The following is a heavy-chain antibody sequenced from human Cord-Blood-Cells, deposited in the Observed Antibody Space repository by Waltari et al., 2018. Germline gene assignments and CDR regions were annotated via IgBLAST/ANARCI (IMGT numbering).Heavy chain of an antibody. CDR3: AGYDILTGYYNVLLDV. D-gene: IGHD3-9*01. J-gene: IGHJ6*02. CDR1: GGTFRSYA. CDR2: IIPIFGTA. Sequence: QVQLVQSGAEVKKPGSSVKVSCKASGGTFRSYAISWVRQAPGQGLEWMGGIIPIFGTANYAQKFQGRVTITADESTSTAYMELSSLRSEDTAVYYCAGYDILTGYYNVLLDVWGQGTTVTVSS. V-gene: IGHV1-69*01.